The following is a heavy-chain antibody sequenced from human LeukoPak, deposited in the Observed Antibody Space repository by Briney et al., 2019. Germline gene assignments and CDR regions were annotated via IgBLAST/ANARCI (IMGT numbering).Heavy chain of an antibody. D-gene: IGHD2-2*01. J-gene: IGHJ5*02. CDR2: ISYDGSNK. Sequence: GGSLRLSCAASGFTFSSYGMHWVRQAPGKGLEWVAVISYDGSNKYYADSVKGRFTISRDNSKNTLYLQMNSLRAEDTAVYYCARRETRCSSTSCSNWFDPWGQGTLVTVSS. CDR1: GFTFSSYG. V-gene: IGHV3-30*03. CDR3: ARRETRCSSTSCSNWFDP.